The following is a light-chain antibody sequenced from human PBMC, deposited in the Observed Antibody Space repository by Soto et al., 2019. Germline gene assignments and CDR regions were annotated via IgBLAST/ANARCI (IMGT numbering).Light chain of an antibody. Sequence: MVLTQSPGTLSFSPGERATLSCRASQSVYNNYLAWYQQKPGQTPRLLVNGASNRATGIPDRFSGGGSGTDFTLTISSLETEDLAVYYCQQYGLPPHSFGQGTRVEIK. CDR3: QQYGLPPHS. CDR2: GAS. J-gene: IGKJ2*01. V-gene: IGKV3-20*01. CDR1: QSVYNNY.